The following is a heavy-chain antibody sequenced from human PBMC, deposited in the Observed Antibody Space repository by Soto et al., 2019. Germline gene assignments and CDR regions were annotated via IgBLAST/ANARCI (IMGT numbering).Heavy chain of an antibody. J-gene: IGHJ4*01. CDR1: GGSIRSYY. V-gene: IGHV4-59*08. Sequence: PSYTLSLTSTVPGGSIRSYYWTCMRHPVGKGLEWIGYIDYSGSTTDNTSHKSRVITAVDTSKNQCSLKLSSVTAADTAGFYCARRWGRTFDFWGQGTLDTVSS. CDR2: IDYSGST. CDR3: ARRWGRTFDF. D-gene: IGHD7-27*01.